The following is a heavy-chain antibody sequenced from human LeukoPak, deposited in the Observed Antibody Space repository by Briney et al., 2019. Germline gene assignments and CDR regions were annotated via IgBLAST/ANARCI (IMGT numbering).Heavy chain of an antibody. D-gene: IGHD2-21*02. CDR2: VSSSGVNT. Sequence: PGGSLRLSCAASGFTFSNYAMSWVRQAPGEGLEWVSSVSSSGVNTYYADSVKGRFTISRDNSRNTVYLQISSLRAEDTAVYYCAKRDRPCSGDCSAPYYFDYWGQGTLVTVSS. J-gene: IGHJ4*02. V-gene: IGHV3-23*01. CDR3: AKRDRPCSGDCSAPYYFDY. CDR1: GFTFSNYA.